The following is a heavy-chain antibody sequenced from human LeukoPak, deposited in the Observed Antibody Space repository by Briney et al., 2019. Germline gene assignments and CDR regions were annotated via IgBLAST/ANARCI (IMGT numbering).Heavy chain of an antibody. CDR2: ICSGGNT. D-gene: IGHD6-6*01. Sequence: SETLSLTCTVSGDSVSSSYYWGWIRQPPGKGLEWIGSICSGGNTCYNPSLKSRVTISVDTSKNQFSLKLSSVTAADTAVYYCAADKYSSSSGWGQGTLVTVSS. J-gene: IGHJ4*02. V-gene: IGHV4-39*01. CDR1: GDSVSSSYY. CDR3: AADKYSSSSG.